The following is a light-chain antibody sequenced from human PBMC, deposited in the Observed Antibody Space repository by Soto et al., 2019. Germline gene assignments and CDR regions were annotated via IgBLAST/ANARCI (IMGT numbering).Light chain of an antibody. CDR2: DVS. V-gene: IGLV2-14*01. CDR1: SSDVGGYNY. CDR3: SSYTSSSTYV. Sequence: QSALTQPASVSGSPGPSITISCTGTSSDVGGYNYVSWYQQHPGKAPKLMIYDVSNRPSGVSNRCSGSKSGNTASLTISGLQSEDEADYYCSSYTSSSTYVFGTGTKLTVL. J-gene: IGLJ1*01.